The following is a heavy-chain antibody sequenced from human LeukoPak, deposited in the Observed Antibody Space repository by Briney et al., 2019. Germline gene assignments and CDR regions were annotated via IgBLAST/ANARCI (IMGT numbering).Heavy chain of an antibody. CDR3: ARDPNHYYDSSGYYGDY. CDR2: INTNTGNP. J-gene: IGHJ4*02. D-gene: IGHD3-22*01. V-gene: IGHV7-4-1*02. Sequence: ASVKVSCKASGYTFTNFAMNWVRQAPGQGLEWMGWINTNTGNPTYAQGFTGRFVFSLDTSVSTAYLQISSLKAKNTAVYYCARDPNHYYDSSGYYGDYWGQGTLVTVSS. CDR1: GYTFTNFA.